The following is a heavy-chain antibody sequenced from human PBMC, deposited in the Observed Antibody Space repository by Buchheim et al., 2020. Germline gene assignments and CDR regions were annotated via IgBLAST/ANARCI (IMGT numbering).Heavy chain of an antibody. CDR1: GGSISSGGYS. CDR3: ARAPNYGDLDWYFDL. CDR2: IYHSGST. V-gene: IGHV4-30-2*01. Sequence: QLQLQESGSGLVKPSQTLSLTCAVSGGSISSGGYSWSWIRQPPGKGLEWIGYIYHSGSTSYNPSFKSRVTISVDRSKNQFLLKLSSVTATDTAVYYCARAPNYGDLDWYFDLWGRGTL. J-gene: IGHJ2*01. D-gene: IGHD4-17*01.